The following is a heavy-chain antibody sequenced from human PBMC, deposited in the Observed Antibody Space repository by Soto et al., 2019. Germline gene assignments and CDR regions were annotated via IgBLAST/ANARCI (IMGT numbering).Heavy chain of an antibody. Sequence: EVQLVESGGGLVQPGGSLRLSCAASGFTVSSNYMSWVRQAPGKGLEWVSVIYSGGSTYYADSVKGRFTISRDNSKNTLYLQMNSLRAEDTAVYYCARGPPGVRYFDWLLPTDDCYYMDVWGKGTTVTVSS. V-gene: IGHV3-66*01. CDR2: IYSGGST. D-gene: IGHD3-9*01. J-gene: IGHJ6*03. CDR3: ARGPPGVRYFDWLLPTDDCYYMDV. CDR1: GFTVSSNY.